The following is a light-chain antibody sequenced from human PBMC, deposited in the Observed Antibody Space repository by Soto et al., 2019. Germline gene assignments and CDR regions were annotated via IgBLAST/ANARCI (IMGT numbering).Light chain of an antibody. CDR3: QQYGSSGT. CDR1: QSVSSNY. V-gene: IGKV3-20*01. Sequence: EIVLSHSPGTLSLSTGERATLSCRASQSVSSNYLAWYQQKPGQAPRLLIYGASSRATGIPDRFSGSGSGTDFTLTISRLEPEDFAVYYCQQYGSSGTFGQGTKVDIK. CDR2: GAS. J-gene: IGKJ1*01.